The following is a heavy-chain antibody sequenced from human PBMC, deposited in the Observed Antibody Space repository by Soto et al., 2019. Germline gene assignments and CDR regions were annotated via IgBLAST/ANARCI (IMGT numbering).Heavy chain of an antibody. J-gene: IGHJ3*02. Sequence: TCTVSGGSISSYYWRWIRQPPGKGLEWIGYIYYSGSTNYNPSLKSRVTISVDTSKNQFSLKLSSVTAADTAVYYCARARRVEYLYFDIWGQGTMVTVSS. CDR3: ARARRVEYLYFDI. D-gene: IGHD2-15*01. CDR2: IYYSGST. V-gene: IGHV4-59*01. CDR1: GGSISSYY.